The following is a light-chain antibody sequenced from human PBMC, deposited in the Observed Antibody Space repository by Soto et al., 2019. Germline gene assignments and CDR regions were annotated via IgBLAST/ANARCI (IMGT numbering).Light chain of an antibody. CDR1: QSVSRN. CDR2: GAS. CDR3: QQYNSWPLT. Sequence: EIVMTQSPATLSVSPGERATLSCRASQSVSRNLAWYQQKPGQAPRVLIYGASTRATGIPARFSGSGSGTEFTLTISSLQSEDFAVYYCQQYNSWPLTFGGGTKVEIK. V-gene: IGKV3-15*01. J-gene: IGKJ4*01.